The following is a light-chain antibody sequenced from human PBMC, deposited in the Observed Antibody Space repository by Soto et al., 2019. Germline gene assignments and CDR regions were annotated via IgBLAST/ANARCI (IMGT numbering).Light chain of an antibody. Sequence: EIVLTQSPATLSLSPGERATLSCRASQSISSYLAWYQQKPVQAPRLLIYDASNRATRIPARFSGSGSGTDFPLTISSLEPEDFAVYYCQQRSNWPLFGGGTKVDI. J-gene: IGKJ4*01. CDR1: QSISSY. CDR3: QQRSNWPL. CDR2: DAS. V-gene: IGKV3-11*01.